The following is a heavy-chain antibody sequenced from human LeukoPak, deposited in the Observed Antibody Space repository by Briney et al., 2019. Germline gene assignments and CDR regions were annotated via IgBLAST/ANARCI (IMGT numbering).Heavy chain of an antibody. CDR2: INHSGST. V-gene: IGHV4-34*01. D-gene: IGHD6-6*01. CDR1: GGSFSGYY. CDR3: ARSIAALDAFDI. Sequence: SETLSLTCAVYGGSFSGYYWSWIRQPPGKGLEWIGEINHSGSTNYNPSLKSRVTISVDTSKNQFSLKLSSVTAADTAVYYCARSIAALDAFDIWGQGTMVTVSS. J-gene: IGHJ3*02.